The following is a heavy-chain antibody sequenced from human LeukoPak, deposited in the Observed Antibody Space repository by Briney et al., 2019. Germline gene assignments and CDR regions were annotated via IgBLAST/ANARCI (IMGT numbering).Heavy chain of an antibody. V-gene: IGHV4-59*01. CDR1: GGSISSYY. CDR3: ARGDYYYYYMDV. Sequence: SETLSLTCTVSGGSISSYYWSWLRKPPGKGLEWIGYIYYSGSTNYNPSLKSRVTISVDTSKNQFSLNLSSVTAADTAMYYCARGDYYYYYMDVWGKGTTVTVSS. CDR2: IYYSGST. J-gene: IGHJ6*03.